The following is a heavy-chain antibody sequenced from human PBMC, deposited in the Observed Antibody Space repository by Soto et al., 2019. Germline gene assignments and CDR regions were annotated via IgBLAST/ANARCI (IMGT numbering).Heavy chain of an antibody. CDR2: IIPIFGTA. V-gene: IGHV1-69*01. Sequence: QVQLVQSGADVQKPGSSVKVSCKASGGTFSSYAISWVRQAPGQGLEWMGGIIPIFGTANYAQKFQGRVTITADESTSTAYMELSSLSSEDTAVYYCAPDYGDYDPYLDWGQGTLVTVSS. CDR3: APDYGDYDPYLD. CDR1: GGTFSSYA. J-gene: IGHJ4*02. D-gene: IGHD4-17*01.